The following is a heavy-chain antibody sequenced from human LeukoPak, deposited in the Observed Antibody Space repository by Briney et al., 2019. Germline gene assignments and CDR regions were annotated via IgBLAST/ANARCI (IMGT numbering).Heavy chain of an antibody. J-gene: IGHJ4*02. V-gene: IGHV3-21*01. CDR2: ISSSSSYT. CDR1: GFTFSSYS. CDR3: ARGYYDFWSGYSYYFDY. D-gene: IGHD3-3*01. Sequence: GGSLRLSCAASGFTFSSYSMNWVRQAPGKGLEWVSSISSSSSYTYYADSVKGRFTISRDNAKNSLYLQMNSLRAEDTAVYYCARGYYDFWSGYSYYFDYWGQGTLVTVSS.